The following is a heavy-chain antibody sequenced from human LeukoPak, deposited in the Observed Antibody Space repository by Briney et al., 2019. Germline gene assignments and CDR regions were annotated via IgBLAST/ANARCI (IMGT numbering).Heavy chain of an antibody. V-gene: IGHV3-15*01. CDR2: IKSKTDGGTT. Sequence: GGSLRLSCAASGFTFSNAWMSWVRQAPGKGLEWVGRIKSKTDGGTTDYAAPVKGRFTISRDESKNTLYLQMNSLKTEDTAVYYCTTEYYYDIRTPLIWYFDLWGRGTLVTVSS. CDR3: TTEYYYDIRTPLIWYFDL. J-gene: IGHJ2*01. D-gene: IGHD3-22*01. CDR1: GFTFSNAW.